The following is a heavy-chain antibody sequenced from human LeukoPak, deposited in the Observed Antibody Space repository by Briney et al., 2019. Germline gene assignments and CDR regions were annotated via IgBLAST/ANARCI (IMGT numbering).Heavy chain of an antibody. CDR1: GFTFSDYF. CDR2: TSS. V-gene: IGHV3-11*06. J-gene: IGHJ3*02. Sequence: KTGGSLRPSCAASGFTFSDYFMTWIRQGPGKGLECVSETSSSRSYTSRSYTNYADSVKGRFTISRDNSKNRLYLQMTSLRAEEPVMYYCANDTNAGGDAFDSGGQGRMVTVSS. D-gene: IGHD3-22*01. CDR3: ANDTNAGGDAFDS.